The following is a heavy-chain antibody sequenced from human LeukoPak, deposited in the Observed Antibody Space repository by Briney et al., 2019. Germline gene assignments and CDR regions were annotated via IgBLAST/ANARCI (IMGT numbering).Heavy chain of an antibody. D-gene: IGHD6-19*01. CDR2: ISYDGGNK. V-gene: IGHV3-30-3*01. CDR1: GFTFSSYA. CDR3: ARVDSSGWLIYGMDV. Sequence: PGGSLRLSCAASGFTFSSYAMHWVRQAPGKGLEWVAVISYDGGNKFYADSVKGRFTIFRDNSKNRLSLQMNSLRIEDTAVYFCARVDSSGWLIYGMDVWSQGTTVTVSS. J-gene: IGHJ6*02.